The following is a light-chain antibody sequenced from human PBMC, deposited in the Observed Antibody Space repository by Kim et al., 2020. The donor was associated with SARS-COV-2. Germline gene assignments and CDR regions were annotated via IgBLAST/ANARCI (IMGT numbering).Light chain of an antibody. Sequence: SASVGDRVTIPCQASQDITNYLNWYQQQPGKAPKLLIYDASILEAGVPSRFSGRGSGTYFSFTITNLQPEDVATYYCQQYDTLITFGQGTRLEIK. J-gene: IGKJ5*01. CDR1: QDITNY. CDR2: DAS. V-gene: IGKV1-33*01. CDR3: QQYDTLIT.